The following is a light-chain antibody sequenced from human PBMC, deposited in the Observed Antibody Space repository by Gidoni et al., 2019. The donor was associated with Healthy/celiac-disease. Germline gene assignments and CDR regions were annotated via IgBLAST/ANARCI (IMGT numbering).Light chain of an antibody. J-gene: IGKJ1*01. CDR3: QQSYSTPRT. CDR2: AAS. V-gene: IGKV1-39*01. Sequence: DIQMTQSPSSLSASVGDRVTITCRASQSISSYLNWYQQKPGKAHKLLIYAASSLQSGVPSRFSGSGSGTDFTLTISSLQPEEFATYYCQQSYSTPRTCGQGTKVEIK. CDR1: QSISSY.